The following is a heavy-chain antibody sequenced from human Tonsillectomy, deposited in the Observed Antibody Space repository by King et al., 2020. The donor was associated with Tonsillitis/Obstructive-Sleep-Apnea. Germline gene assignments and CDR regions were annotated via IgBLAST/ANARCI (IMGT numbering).Heavy chain of an antibody. J-gene: IGHJ6*03. V-gene: IGHV4-34*01. CDR3: ARGFVGIAAPDYYYYYMDV. CDR1: GGSFSGYY. Sequence: QVQLQQWGAGLLKPSETLSLTCAVYGGSFSGYYWSWIRQPPGKGLEWIGEINHSGSTNYNPSLKSRVTISVDTSKNQFSLKVSSVTAADTAVYYCARGFVGIAAPDYYYYYMDVWGNGTTVTVSS. D-gene: IGHD6-13*01. CDR2: INHSGST.